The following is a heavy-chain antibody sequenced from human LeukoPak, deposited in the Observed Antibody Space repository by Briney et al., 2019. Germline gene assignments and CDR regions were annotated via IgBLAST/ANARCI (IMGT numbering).Heavy chain of an antibody. CDR1: GGSFSGYY. Sequence: SETLSLTCAVYGGSFSGYYWSWIRQPPPKGLEWIGEIIHSGSTNTNQSLKRQVTISVDTSRNQFSLKLSSVTAADTAVYYCARVRSIVVVPANTRFDYWGQGTLVTVSS. CDR3: ARVRSIVVVPANTRFDY. CDR2: IIHSGST. V-gene: IGHV4-34*12. J-gene: IGHJ4*02. D-gene: IGHD2-2*01.